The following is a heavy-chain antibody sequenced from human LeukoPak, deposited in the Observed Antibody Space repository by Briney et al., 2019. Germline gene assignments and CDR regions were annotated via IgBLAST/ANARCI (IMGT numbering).Heavy chain of an antibody. CDR1: GYTFTSYG. V-gene: IGHV1-2*02. J-gene: IGHJ4*02. Sequence: ASVKVSCKASGYTFTSYGISWVRQAPGQGLEWMGWINPNTGGINYAQKFQGRVTMTRDTSISTAYMELSRLRTDDTAVYYCARVVHYDFWSGSNYYFDYWGQGTLVTVSS. CDR3: ARVVHYDFWSGSNYYFDY. D-gene: IGHD3-3*01. CDR2: INPNTGGI.